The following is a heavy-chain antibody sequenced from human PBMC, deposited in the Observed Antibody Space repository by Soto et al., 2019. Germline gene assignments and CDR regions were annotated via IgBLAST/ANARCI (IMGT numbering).Heavy chain of an antibody. D-gene: IGHD3-22*01. CDR3: APGYDSSGYYYWNFDY. CDR2: SGST. J-gene: IGHJ4*02. V-gene: IGHV4-34*01. Sequence: SGSTNYNPSLKSRVTISVDTSKNQFSLKLSSVTAADTAVYYCAPGYDSSGYYYWNFDYWGQGTLVTVSS.